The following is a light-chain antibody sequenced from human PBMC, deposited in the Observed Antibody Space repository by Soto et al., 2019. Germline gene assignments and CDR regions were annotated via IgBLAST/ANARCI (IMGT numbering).Light chain of an antibody. V-gene: IGKV1-33*01. CDR3: QQYDNLPFT. CDR2: DAS. Sequence: DLQMTQSPSSLSASVGDRVTITCQASQDISNYLNWYQQKPGKAPKLLIYDASNLETGVPSRFSGSGSGTDFTFTISSLQPEDVATYYCQQYDNLPFTFGPGTKVAIK. CDR1: QDISNY. J-gene: IGKJ3*01.